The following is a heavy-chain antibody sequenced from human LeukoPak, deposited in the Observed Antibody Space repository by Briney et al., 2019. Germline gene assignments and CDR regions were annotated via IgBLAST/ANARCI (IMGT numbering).Heavy chain of an antibody. J-gene: IGHJ3*02. D-gene: IGHD3-22*01. V-gene: IGHV3-23*01. CDR1: GFTFSSYA. CDR3: AKDPLNYYDSSGYYPGEAFGI. CDR2: ISGSGGST. Sequence: GGSLRLSCAASGFTFSSYAMSWVRQAPGKGLEWVSAISGSGGSTYYADSVKGRFTISRDNSKNTLYLQMNSLRAEDTAVYYCAKDPLNYYDSSGYYPGEAFGIWGQGTMVTVSS.